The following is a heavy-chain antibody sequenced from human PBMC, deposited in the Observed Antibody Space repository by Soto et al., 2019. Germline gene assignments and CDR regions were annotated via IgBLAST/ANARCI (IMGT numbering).Heavy chain of an antibody. J-gene: IGHJ4*02. D-gene: IGHD1-20*01. CDR1: GGSISSYY. V-gene: IGHV4-59*01. CDR2: IYYSGST. CDR3: ARGGSYNWNRRFDY. Sequence: SETLSLTCTVSGGSISSYYWSWIRQPPGKGLEWIGYIYYSGSTNYNPSLKSRVTISVDTSKNQFSLKLSSVTAADTAVYYCARGGSYNWNRRFDYWGQGTLVTVSS.